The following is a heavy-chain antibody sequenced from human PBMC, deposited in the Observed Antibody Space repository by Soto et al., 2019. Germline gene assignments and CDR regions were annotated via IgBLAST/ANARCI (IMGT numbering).Heavy chain of an antibody. J-gene: IGHJ4*02. CDR1: GFTFSSYA. V-gene: IGHV3-23*01. CDR2: ISGSGGST. Sequence: GGSLRLSCAASGFTFSSYAMSWVRQAPGKGLEWVSAISGSGGSTYYADSVKGRFTISRDNSKNTLYLQMNSLRAEDTAVYYCAKDRTYGYGTGTDFDYWGQGTLVTVSS. CDR3: AKDRTYGYGTGTDFDY. D-gene: IGHD1-7*01.